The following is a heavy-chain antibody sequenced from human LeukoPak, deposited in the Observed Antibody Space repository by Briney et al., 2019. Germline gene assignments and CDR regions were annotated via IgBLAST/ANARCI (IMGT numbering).Heavy chain of an antibody. V-gene: IGHV3-23*01. D-gene: IGHD6-13*01. CDR1: GFTFSSYA. Sequence: GGSLRLSCAASGFTFSSYAMSWVHQAPGKGLEWVSAISGSGGSTYYADSVKGRFTISRDNSKNTLYLQMNRLRAEDTAVYYCAKGSSQQLVLGCHWGQGTLVTVSS. J-gene: IGHJ4*02. CDR3: AKGSSQQLVLGCH. CDR2: ISGSGGST.